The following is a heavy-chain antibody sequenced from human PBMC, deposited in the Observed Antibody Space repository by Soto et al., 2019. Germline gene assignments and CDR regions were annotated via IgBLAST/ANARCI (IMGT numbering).Heavy chain of an antibody. CDR1: GYTFTSYY. J-gene: IGHJ6*02. D-gene: IGHD1-26*01. CDR3: ARPSYATSYTYYYYGMDV. CDR2: INPSGGST. Sequence: ASVKVSCKASGYTFTSYYMHWVRQAPGQGLEWMEIINPSGGSTSYAQKFQGRVTMTRDTSTSTVYMELSSLRSEDTAVYYCARPSYATSYTYYYYGMDVWGQGTTVTVSS. V-gene: IGHV1-46*01.